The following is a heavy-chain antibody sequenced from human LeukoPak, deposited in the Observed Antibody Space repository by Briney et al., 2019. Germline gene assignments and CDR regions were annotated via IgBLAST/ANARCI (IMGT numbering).Heavy chain of an antibody. CDR2: ISHSGIT. CDR1: GGSFSAYY. D-gene: IGHD3-22*01. CDR3: ARRGVYYDSSGYHYYFDY. V-gene: IGHV4-34*01. Sequence: SETLSLTCAVYGGSFSAYYWSWIRQPPGKGLEWIGEISHSGITNHNPSLKSQVTISADTSKNQFSLKLSSVTAADTAVYYCARRGVYYDSSGYHYYFDYWAREPWSPSPQ. J-gene: IGHJ4*02.